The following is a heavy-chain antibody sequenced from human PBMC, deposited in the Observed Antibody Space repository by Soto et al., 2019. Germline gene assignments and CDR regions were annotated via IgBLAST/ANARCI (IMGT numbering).Heavy chain of an antibody. CDR2: ISDSGGTT. J-gene: IGHJ5*02. CDR3: AKNQGVELVPLATVDWFDP. D-gene: IGHD1-26*01. Sequence: PGGSLRLSCAASGFTFSIYAMSWVRQAPEKGLEWVSVISDSGGTTDYADSVKGRFTISRDNSRSTVYLELNNLSAEDTAVYHCAKNQGVELVPLATVDWFDPWGQGSVVTGSS. V-gene: IGHV3-23*01. CDR1: GFTFSIYA.